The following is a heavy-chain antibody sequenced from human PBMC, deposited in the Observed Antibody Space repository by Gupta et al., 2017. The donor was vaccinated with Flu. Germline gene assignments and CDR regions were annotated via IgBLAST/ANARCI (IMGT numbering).Heavy chain of an antibody. Sequence: EVQLVESGGGLVKPGGSLRLSCAASGFTFSNAWMSWVRQAPGKGLEWVGRIKSKTDGGKKDYAAPVKGRGTSARDDSKNTLDLQMNSLKTEEAAVYLCTTAFSGCGGVSCRAVAWLASGCQGTLVTVSS. D-gene: IGHD2-21*01. J-gene: IGHJ5*01. CDR2: IKSKTDGGKK. CDR3: TTAFSGCGGVSCRAVAWLAS. V-gene: IGHV3-15*01. CDR1: GFTFSNAW.